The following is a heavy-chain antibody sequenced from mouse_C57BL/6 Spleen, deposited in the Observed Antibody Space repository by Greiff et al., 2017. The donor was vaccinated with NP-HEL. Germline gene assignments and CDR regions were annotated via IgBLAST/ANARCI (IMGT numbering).Heavy chain of an antibody. CDR2: FYPGSGSI. D-gene: IGHD5-1*01. CDR3: ARHEDEGSTPGAMDY. J-gene: IGHJ4*01. CDR1: GYTFTEYT. Sequence: VKLVESGAELVKPGASVKLSCKASGYTFTEYTIHWVKQRSGQGLEWIGWFYPGSGSIKYNEKFKDKATLTADKSSSTVYMELSRLTSEDSAVYFCARHEDEGSTPGAMDYWGQGTSVTVSS. V-gene: IGHV1-62-2*01.